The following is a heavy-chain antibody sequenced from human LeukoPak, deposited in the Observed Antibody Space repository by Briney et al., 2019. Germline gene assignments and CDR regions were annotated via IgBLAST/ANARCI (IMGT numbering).Heavy chain of an antibody. V-gene: IGHV3-30-3*01. CDR1: GFTFSSYA. CDR2: ISYDGSNK. D-gene: IGHD4-17*01. CDR3: ARVAEGGDYTYYFDY. J-gene: IGHJ4*02. Sequence: GRSLRLSCAASGFTFSSYAMHWVRQAPGKGLEWVAVISYDGSNKYYADSVKGRFTISRDNSKNTLYLQMNSLRAEDTAVYYCARVAEGGDYTYYFDYWGQGTLVTVSS.